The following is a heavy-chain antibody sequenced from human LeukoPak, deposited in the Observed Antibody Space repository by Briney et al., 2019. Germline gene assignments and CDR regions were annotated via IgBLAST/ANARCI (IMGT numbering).Heavy chain of an antibody. D-gene: IGHD6-19*01. Sequence: SETLSLTCTVSGGSISSSSDYWGWIRQPPGKGLEWIGSIYYSGSTYYNPSLKSRVTISVDTSKNQFSLKLSSVTAADTAVYYCARHFRGIAVAGIWGYFDYWGQGTLVTVSS. CDR1: GGSISSSSDY. V-gene: IGHV4-39*01. CDR2: IYYSGST. CDR3: ARHFRGIAVAGIWGYFDY. J-gene: IGHJ4*02.